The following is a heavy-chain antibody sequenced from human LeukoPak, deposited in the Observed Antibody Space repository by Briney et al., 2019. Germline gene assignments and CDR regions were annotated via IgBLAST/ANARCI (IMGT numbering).Heavy chain of an antibody. CDR1: GETISSSRHY. CDR2: IYPSGNT. CDR3: ARDGVVTMELDF. Sequence: PSQTLSLTCSVSGETISSSRHYWRWIRQPAGKGLEWIRRIYPSGNTNYNPSLKSRATISLDTSNNQFSLNLKSVTAADTAMYYCARDGVVTMELDFWGQGTLVTVSS. V-gene: IGHV4-61*02. D-gene: IGHD3-10*01. J-gene: IGHJ4*02.